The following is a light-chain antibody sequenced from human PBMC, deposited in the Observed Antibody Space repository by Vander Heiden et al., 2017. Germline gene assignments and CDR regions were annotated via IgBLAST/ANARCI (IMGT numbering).Light chain of an antibody. V-gene: IGKV1-5*03. Sequence: DIQMTQSPSTLSASVGDRVTIPCRASQSISSWLAWYQQKPGKAPKLLIYKASSLESGVPSRFSGSGSGTEFTLTISSLQPDDFATYYCQQYNSFALTFGGGTKVGIK. J-gene: IGKJ4*01. CDR2: KAS. CDR1: QSISSW. CDR3: QQYNSFALT.